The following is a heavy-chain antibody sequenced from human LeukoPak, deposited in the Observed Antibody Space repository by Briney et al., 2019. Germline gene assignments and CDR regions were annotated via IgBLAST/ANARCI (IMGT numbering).Heavy chain of an antibody. CDR2: INWNGGST. D-gene: IGHD3-3*01. J-gene: IGHJ4*02. Sequence: PGGSLRLSCAASGFTFDDYGMSWVRQAPGKGLEWVSGINWNGGSTGYADSVKGRFTISRDNAKNSLYLQMNSLRAEDTALYYCARVSSDTGFWSGSVYYFDYWGQGTLVTVSS. V-gene: IGHV3-20*04. CDR1: GFTFDDYG. CDR3: ARVSSDTGFWSGSVYYFDY.